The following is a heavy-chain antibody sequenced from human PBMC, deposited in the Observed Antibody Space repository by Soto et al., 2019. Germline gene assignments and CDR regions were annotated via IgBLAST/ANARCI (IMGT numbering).Heavy chain of an antibody. D-gene: IGHD2-15*01. Sequence: QITLKESGPTLVKPTQTLTLTCTFSGFSLSTSGVGVGWIRQPPGKALEWLALIYWDDDKRYSPSLKSRLTITKDASKKQVVLTITNMDPVDTATYYCAHRRGYGSGGSCYSIWFDPWGQGTLVTVSS. CDR3: AHRRGYGSGGSCYSIWFDP. J-gene: IGHJ5*02. V-gene: IGHV2-5*02. CDR1: GFSLSTSGVG. CDR2: IYWDDDK.